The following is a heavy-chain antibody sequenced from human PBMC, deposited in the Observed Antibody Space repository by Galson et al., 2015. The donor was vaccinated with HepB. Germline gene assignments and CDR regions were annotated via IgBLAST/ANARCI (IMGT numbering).Heavy chain of an antibody. CDR3: AKDLELLHWTTVTTWDY. CDR2: ISGSGGST. CDR1: GFTFSSYA. D-gene: IGHD4-17*01. V-gene: IGHV3-23*01. J-gene: IGHJ4*02. Sequence: SLRLSCAASGFTFSSYAMSWVRQAPGKGLERVSAISGSGGSTYYADSVKGRFTISRDNSKNTLYLQMNSLRAEDTAVYYCAKDLELLHWTTVTTWDYWGQGTLVTVSS.